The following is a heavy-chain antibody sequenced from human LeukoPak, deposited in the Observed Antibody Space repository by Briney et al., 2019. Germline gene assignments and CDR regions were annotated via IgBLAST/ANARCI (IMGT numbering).Heavy chain of an antibody. V-gene: IGHV4-4*07. D-gene: IGHD3-10*01. CDR1: GGSISSYY. CDR3: ARRLYGSGSYYAGDAFDI. CDR2: IYTSRST. J-gene: IGHJ3*02. Sequence: SEXXSLTCTVSGGSISSYYWSWIRQPAGKGLEWIGRIYTSRSTNYIPSLNTPVTMSVDTSKNQFSLKLSSVTAADTAVYYCARRLYGSGSYYAGDAFDIWGQGTMVTVSS.